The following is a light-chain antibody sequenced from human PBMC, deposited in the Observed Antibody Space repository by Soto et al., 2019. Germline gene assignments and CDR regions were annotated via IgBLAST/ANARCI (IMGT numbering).Light chain of an antibody. CDR3: SSYTSTNTVV. J-gene: IGLJ2*01. CDR2: DVS. CDR1: SSDVGGYNY. Sequence: QSALTQPASVSGSPGQSITISCTGNSSDVGGYNYVSWYQQHPGKAPKLMIYDVSNRPSGVSNRFSGSKSGNTASLTISGLQAEDEAEYYCSSYTSTNTVVFGGGTKLTVL. V-gene: IGLV2-14*03.